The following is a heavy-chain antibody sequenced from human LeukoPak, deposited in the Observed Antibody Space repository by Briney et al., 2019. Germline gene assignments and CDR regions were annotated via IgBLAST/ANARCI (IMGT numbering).Heavy chain of an antibody. CDR2: ISYSGST. CDR3: AREGPKTGVADVRYFDY. D-gene: IGHD2-15*01. V-gene: IGHV4-59*01. CDR1: GGSISSYY. Sequence: SETLSLTCTVSGGSISSYYWNWIRQPPGKGLEWIGYISYSGSTNYNPSLKSRVTISVDTSKSQFSLRLSSVTAADTAVYYCAREGPKTGVADVRYFDYWGQGTLVTVSS. J-gene: IGHJ4*02.